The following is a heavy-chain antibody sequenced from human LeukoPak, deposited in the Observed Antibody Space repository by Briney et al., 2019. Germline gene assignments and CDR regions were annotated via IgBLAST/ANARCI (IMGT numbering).Heavy chain of an antibody. D-gene: IGHD5-18*01. J-gene: IGHJ4*02. CDR1: GFTFSSYA. V-gene: IGHV3-23*01. CDR3: AKRGGIQLWPWYYFDY. CDR2: ISGSGGSK. Sequence: GGSLRLSCAASGFTFSSYAMSWVRQAPGKGLEWVAAISGSGGSKYYADSVKGRFTISRDNSKNTLYLQMNSLRAEDTAVYYCAKRGGIQLWPWYYFDYWGQGTLVTVSS.